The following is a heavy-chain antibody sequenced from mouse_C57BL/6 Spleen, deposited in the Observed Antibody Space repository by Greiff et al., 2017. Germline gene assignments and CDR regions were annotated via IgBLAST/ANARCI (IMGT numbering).Heavy chain of an antibody. CDR1: GFTFTDYY. CDR3: EREEDDYVPFDY. V-gene: IGHV7-3*01. D-gene: IGHD2-4*01. J-gene: IGHJ2*01. Sequence: EVKLVESGGGLVQPGGSLSLSCAASGFTFTDYYMSWVRQPPGKALEWLGFIRNKANGYTTEYSASVKGRFTISRDDSQSILYLQMHALRAEDSATYYCEREEDDYVPFDYWGQGTTLTVSS. CDR2: IRNKANGYTT.